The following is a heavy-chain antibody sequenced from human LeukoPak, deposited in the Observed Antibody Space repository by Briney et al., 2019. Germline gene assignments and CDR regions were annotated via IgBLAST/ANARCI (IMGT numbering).Heavy chain of an antibody. CDR2: INYGGST. CDR1: EMSFSAYY. V-gene: IGHV4-34*01. CDR3: ARGFPPGSGSRGSHAFEV. J-gene: IGHJ3*01. D-gene: IGHD6-19*01. Sequence: SETLSLLCAVSEMSFSAYYWNWIRQSPGKGLEWIGEINYGGSTKYTPSLEGRGTILIDTSKNQFSLKLTSVTAADTAVYYCARGFPPGSGSRGSHAFEVWGKGTMVTVSS.